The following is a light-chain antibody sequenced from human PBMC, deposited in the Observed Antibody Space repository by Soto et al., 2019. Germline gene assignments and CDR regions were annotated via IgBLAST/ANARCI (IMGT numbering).Light chain of an antibody. Sequence: QSVLTQPPSASGSPGQSVTISCTGTSSDVGGYNYVSWYQQHPGKAPKLMIYEVSKRPSGVPDRFSGSKSGNTASLTVSGLLAEDEADYYCSSYAGSNEVFGGGTKLTVL. CDR1: SSDVGGYNY. V-gene: IGLV2-8*01. CDR2: EVS. J-gene: IGLJ2*01. CDR3: SSYAGSNEV.